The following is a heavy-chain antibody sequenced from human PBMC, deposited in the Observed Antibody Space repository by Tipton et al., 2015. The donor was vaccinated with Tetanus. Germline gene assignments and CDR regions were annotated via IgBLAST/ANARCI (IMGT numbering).Heavy chain of an antibody. CDR3: ARLPKHYSASGST. CDR1: GHNSASYW. Sequence: VQLVQSGPEVKKPGESLRISCQASGHNSASYWLSWVRQMPGRGLEWMGIIYLGDSHATYSPSFQGQVTISADQSINTAYLQWTSLKASDTAIYFCARLPKHYSASGSTWGQGTLVTVSS. J-gene: IGHJ1*01. V-gene: IGHV5-51*01. CDR2: IYLGDSHA. D-gene: IGHD3-10*01.